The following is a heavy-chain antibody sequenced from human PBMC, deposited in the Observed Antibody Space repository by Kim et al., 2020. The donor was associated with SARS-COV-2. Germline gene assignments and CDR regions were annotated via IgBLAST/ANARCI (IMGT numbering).Heavy chain of an antibody. V-gene: IGHV3-74*01. CDR3: VRERRVVFVY. CDR2: IKSVGSDT. Sequence: GGSLRLSCAASGFTFSGYWMYWVRQAPGKGRVWVSVIKSVGSDTSSADSVQGGFTISRDNAKNTLYLQMNSLRAAATAVYFCVRERRVVFVYWGQGTLVT. CDR1: GFTFSGYW. J-gene: IGHJ4*02. D-gene: IGHD2-2*01.